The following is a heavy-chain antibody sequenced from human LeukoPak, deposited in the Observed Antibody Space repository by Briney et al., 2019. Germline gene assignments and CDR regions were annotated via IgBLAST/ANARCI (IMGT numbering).Heavy chain of an antibody. J-gene: IGHJ3*02. D-gene: IGHD3-3*01. V-gene: IGHV1-2*02. CDR1: GYTFTGYY. CDR3: ARSRGYDFWSGSAPKNAFDI. Sequence: ASVKVPCKASGYTFTGYYMHWVRQAPGQGLEWMGWINPNSGGTNYAQKFQGRVTMTRDTSISTAYMELSRLRSDDTAVYYCARSRGYDFWSGSAPKNAFDIWGQGTMVAVSS. CDR2: INPNSGGT.